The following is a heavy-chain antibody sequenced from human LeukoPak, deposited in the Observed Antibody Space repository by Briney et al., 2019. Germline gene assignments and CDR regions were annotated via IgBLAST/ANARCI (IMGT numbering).Heavy chain of an antibody. Sequence: PGGSLRLSCAASGFTFSGHWMSWVRQAPGKGLEWVSVIYSGGTTYYADSVKGRFTISRDNSKNTLSLQMNNLRAEDTAVYYCARDGYGNNYMDVWGKGTTVTVSS. CDR2: IYSGGTT. CDR1: GFTFSGHW. V-gene: IGHV3-53*01. CDR3: ARDGYGNNYMDV. J-gene: IGHJ6*04. D-gene: IGHD1/OR15-1a*01.